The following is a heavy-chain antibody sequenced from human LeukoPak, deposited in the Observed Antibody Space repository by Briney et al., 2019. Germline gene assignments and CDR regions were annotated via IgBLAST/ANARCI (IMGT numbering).Heavy chain of an antibody. V-gene: IGHV4-39*01. CDR3: ASLLAVAGNFDY. Sequence: PSETLSLTCTVSGGSISSNSYYWGWVRQPPGKGLEWIGSIYCSGNTYYNPSLKSRVTISVDTSKNQFSLKLSSVTAADTAVYYCASLLAVAGNFDYWGQGTLVTVSS. J-gene: IGHJ4*02. CDR2: IYCSGNT. CDR1: GGSISSNSYY. D-gene: IGHD6-19*01.